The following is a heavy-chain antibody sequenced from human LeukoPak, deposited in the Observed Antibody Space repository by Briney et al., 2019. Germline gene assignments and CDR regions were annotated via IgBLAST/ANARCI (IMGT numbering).Heavy chain of an antibody. CDR3: ARGQRWRVVVPAAHDYYYYYMDV. D-gene: IGHD2-2*01. Sequence: ASVKVSCKASGYTFTSYDINWVRQATGQGLEWMGWMNPNSGNTGYAQKFQGRVTITRNTSISTAYMELSSLRSEDTAVYYCARGQRWRVVVPAAHDYYYYYMDVWGKGTTVTVSS. J-gene: IGHJ6*03. V-gene: IGHV1-8*03. CDR1: GYTFTSYD. CDR2: MNPNSGNT.